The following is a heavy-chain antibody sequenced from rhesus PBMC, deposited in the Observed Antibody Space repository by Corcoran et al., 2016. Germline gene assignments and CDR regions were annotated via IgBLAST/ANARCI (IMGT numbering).Heavy chain of an antibody. Sequence: QLQLQESGPGLVKPSETLSVTCAVSGGSISSSYWSWIRQAPGKGLGWIGYIYGSGSSTNYNPSLKSRVTLSVDTSKNQLSLKLSSVTAADTAVYYCARDGQSPLGYWGQGVLVTVSS. J-gene: IGHJ4*01. CDR1: GGSISSSY. V-gene: IGHV4-169*02. D-gene: IGHD3-3*01. CDR2: IYGSGSST. CDR3: ARDGQSPLGY.